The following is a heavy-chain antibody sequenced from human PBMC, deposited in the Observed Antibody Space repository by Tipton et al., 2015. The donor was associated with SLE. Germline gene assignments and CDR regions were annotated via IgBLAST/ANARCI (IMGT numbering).Heavy chain of an antibody. Sequence: LRLSCTVSGGSLSSYYWSWIRQSPEKGLEWIGRVYTSGSTNFNPPLRSRVTISRDTSKNQFSVKLSSVTAADTAIYYCARGGLGFCTSGTCYDVTDIWGQGTMVTVSS. CDR3: ARGGLGFCTSGTCYDVTDI. CDR1: GGSLSSYY. D-gene: IGHD2-2*01. J-gene: IGHJ3*02. V-gene: IGHV4-4*08. CDR2: VYTSGST.